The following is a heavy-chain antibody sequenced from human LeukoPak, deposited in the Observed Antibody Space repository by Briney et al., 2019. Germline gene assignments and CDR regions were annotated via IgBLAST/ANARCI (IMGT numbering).Heavy chain of an antibody. Sequence: ASVTVSCKASGYTFTSYGISWVRQAPGQGLEWMGWISAYNGNTNYAQKLQGRVTMTTDTSTSTAYMELRGLRSDDTAVYYCARVHGYCSSTSCRVFYYYYGMDVWGQGTTVTVSS. CDR3: ARVHGYCSSTSCRVFYYYYGMDV. CDR2: ISAYNGNT. D-gene: IGHD2-2*03. V-gene: IGHV1-18*01. CDR1: GYTFTSYG. J-gene: IGHJ6*02.